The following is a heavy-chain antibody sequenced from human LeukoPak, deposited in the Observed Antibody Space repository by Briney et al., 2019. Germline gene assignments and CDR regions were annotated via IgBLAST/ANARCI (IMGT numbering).Heavy chain of an antibody. V-gene: IGHV1-18*01. CDR3: ARGQPGDDPGDYFDY. CDR2: ISAYNGNT. J-gene: IGHJ4*02. Sequence: ASVKVSCKASGYTFTSYGISWVRQAPGQGLEWMGWISAYNGNTNYAQKLQGRVTMTTDTSTSTAYMELRSLRSDDTAVYYCARGQPGDDPGDYFDYWGQGTLVTVSS. D-gene: IGHD3-16*01. CDR1: GYTFTSYG.